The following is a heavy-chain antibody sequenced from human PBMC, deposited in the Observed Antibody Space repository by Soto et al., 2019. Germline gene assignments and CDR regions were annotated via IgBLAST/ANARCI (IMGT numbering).Heavy chain of an antibody. CDR1: GGSISSYY. Sequence: SETLSLTCTVSGGSISSYYWSWIRQPPGKGLEWIGYIYYSGSTNYNPSLKSRVTISVDTSKNQFSLKLSSVTAADTAVYYCARLYGRTYYDILTGNRYYLDYWGQGTLVTVSS. J-gene: IGHJ4*02. CDR2: IYYSGST. D-gene: IGHD3-9*01. CDR3: ARLYGRTYYDILTGNRYYLDY. V-gene: IGHV4-59*08.